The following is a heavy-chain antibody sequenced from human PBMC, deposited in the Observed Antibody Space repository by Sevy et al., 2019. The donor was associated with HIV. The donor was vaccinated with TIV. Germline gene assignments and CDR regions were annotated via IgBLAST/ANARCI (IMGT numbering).Heavy chain of an antibody. V-gene: IGHV3-53*01. CDR1: GFTVSSNY. CDR3: ARARGGYCSGGSCYSIPLYYFDY. D-gene: IGHD2-15*01. Sequence: GGSLRLSCAASGFTVSSNYMSWVRQAPGKGLEWVSVIYSGGSTYYADSVKGRFTISRDNSKNTLYLQMNILRAEDTAVYYCARARGGYCSGGSCYSIPLYYFDYWGQGTLVTVSS. J-gene: IGHJ4*02. CDR2: IYSGGST.